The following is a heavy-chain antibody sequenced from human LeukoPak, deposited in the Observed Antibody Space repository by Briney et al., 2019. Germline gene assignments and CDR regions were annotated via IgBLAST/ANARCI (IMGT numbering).Heavy chain of an antibody. CDR2: INHSGST. D-gene: IGHD2-15*01. Sequence: SETLSLTCAVYGGSFSGYYWSWIRQPPGKGLEWIGEINHSGSTNYNPSLKSRVTISVDTSKNQFSLNLSSVTAADTAVYYCATLSLYCSGGSCYSGLFDYWGQGTLVTVSS. J-gene: IGHJ4*02. V-gene: IGHV4-34*01. CDR1: GGSFSGYY. CDR3: ATLSLYCSGGSCYSGLFDY.